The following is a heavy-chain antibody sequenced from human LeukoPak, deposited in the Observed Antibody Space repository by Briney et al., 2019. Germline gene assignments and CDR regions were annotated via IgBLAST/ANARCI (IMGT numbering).Heavy chain of an antibody. J-gene: IGHJ4*02. CDR2: ISGSGCST. CDR1: GFTFSSYA. V-gene: IGHV3-23*01. Sequence: GGSLRLSCAASGFTFSSYAMSWVRQAPGKGLEWVSAISGSGCSTYYADSVKGRFTIYRDNSKNTLYLQMNSLRAEDTAVYYCASYLGYCSGGSCYSGDWFYFDYWGQGTLVTVSS. CDR3: ASYLGYCSGGSCYSGDWFYFDY. D-gene: IGHD2-15*01.